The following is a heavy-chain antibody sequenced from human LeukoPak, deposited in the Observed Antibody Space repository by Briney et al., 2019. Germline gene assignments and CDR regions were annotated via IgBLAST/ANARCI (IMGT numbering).Heavy chain of an antibody. D-gene: IGHD3-9*01. CDR3: AKAKSGYFDWFQAFDY. Sequence: PGGSLRLSCAASGFTFSSYGMSWVRQAPGKGLEWVSAISGSGGSTYYADSVKGRFTISRDNSKSTLYLQMNSLRAEDTAVYYCAKAKSGYFDWFQAFDYWGQGTLVTVSS. J-gene: IGHJ4*02. CDR1: GFTFSSYG. CDR2: ISGSGGST. V-gene: IGHV3-23*01.